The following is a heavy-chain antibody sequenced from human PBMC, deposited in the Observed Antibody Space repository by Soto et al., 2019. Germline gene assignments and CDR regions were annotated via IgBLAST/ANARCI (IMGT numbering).Heavy chain of an antibody. CDR2: IIPIFGTA. V-gene: IGHV1-69*13. J-gene: IGHJ6*02. Sequence: SVKVSCKASGGTFSSYAISWVRQAPGQGLEWMGGIIPIFGTANYAQKFQGRVTITADESTSTAYMELSSLSSVTAADTAVYYCARDTEVVGAAARGRRYGMDVWGQGTTVTVSS. D-gene: IGHD1-26*01. CDR3: ARDTEVVGAAARGRRYGMDV. CDR1: GGTFSSYA.